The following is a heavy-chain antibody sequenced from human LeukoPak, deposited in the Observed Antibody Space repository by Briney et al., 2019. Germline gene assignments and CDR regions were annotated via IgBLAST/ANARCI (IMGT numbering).Heavy chain of an antibody. D-gene: IGHD2-15*01. V-gene: IGHV4-30-4*01. Sequence: SETLSLTCTVSGGSISSGDYYWSWIRQPPGKGLEWIGYIYYSGSTYYNPSLKSRVTISVDTSKNQFSLKLSSVTPADTAVYYCARVSRVVEFGRDFDYWGQGTLVTVSS. CDR2: IYYSGST. CDR3: ARVSRVVEFGRDFDY. CDR1: GGSISSGDYY. J-gene: IGHJ4*02.